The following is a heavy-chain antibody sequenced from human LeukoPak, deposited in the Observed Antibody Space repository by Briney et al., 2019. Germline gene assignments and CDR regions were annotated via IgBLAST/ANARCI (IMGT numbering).Heavy chain of an antibody. CDR1: GGSFSGYY. J-gene: IGHJ6*03. CDR3: ARDGRYSNPYYYYYYMDV. Sequence: PSETLSLTCGVYGGSFSGYYWSWIREAPGRGLEWIGEINDSGRANYNPTLKSRVTISVDTSKNQFSLKLSSVTAADTAVYYCARDGRYSNPYYYYYYMDVWGKGTTVTVSS. CDR2: INDSGRA. D-gene: IGHD4-11*01. V-gene: IGHV4-34*01.